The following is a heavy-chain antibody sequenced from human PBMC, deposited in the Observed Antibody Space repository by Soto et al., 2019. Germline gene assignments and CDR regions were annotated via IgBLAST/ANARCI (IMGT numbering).Heavy chain of an antibody. Sequence: SVKVSCKASGFTFSTSAVQWVRQARGQRLEWIGWIVVGNGYTNYAQKCQERVTITRDMSSGTAYMELRSLKFEDTAVYYCGALPEGWDYLYGMDVWGQGTTVTVSS. J-gene: IGHJ6*02. CDR1: GFTFSTSA. CDR3: GALPEGWDYLYGMDV. CDR2: IVVGNGYT. V-gene: IGHV1-58*01.